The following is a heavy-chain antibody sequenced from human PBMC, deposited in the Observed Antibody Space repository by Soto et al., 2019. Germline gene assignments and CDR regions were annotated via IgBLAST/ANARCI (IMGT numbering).Heavy chain of an antibody. Sequence: PSETLSLTCTVSGGSVSSGSYYWSWIRQPPGKGLEWIGYIYYSGSTNYNPSLKSRVTISVDTSKNQFSLKLSSVTAADTAVYYCARVGNADYSNFDVTATFDYWGQGTLVTVSS. V-gene: IGHV4-61*01. CDR2: IYYSGST. D-gene: IGHD4-4*01. J-gene: IGHJ4*02. CDR1: GGSVSSGSYY. CDR3: ARVGNADYSNFDVTATFDY.